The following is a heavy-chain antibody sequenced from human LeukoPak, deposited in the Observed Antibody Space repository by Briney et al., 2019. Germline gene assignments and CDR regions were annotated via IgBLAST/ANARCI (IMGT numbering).Heavy chain of an antibody. D-gene: IGHD4-17*01. J-gene: IGHJ4*02. CDR1: GGSISSYY. CDR3: ARQVALDYGDFYFDY. V-gene: IGHV4-59*06. CDR2: IYYSGST. Sequence: SETLSLTCAVSGGSISSYYWSWIRQPPGKDLEWIGYIYYSGSTYYNPTLNSRVIMSVDTSKNQFSLKLSSVTAADTAVYYCARQVALDYGDFYFDYWGQGTLITVSS.